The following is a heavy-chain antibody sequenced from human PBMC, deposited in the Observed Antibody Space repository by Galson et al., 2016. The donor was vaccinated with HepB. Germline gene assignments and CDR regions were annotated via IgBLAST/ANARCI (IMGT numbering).Heavy chain of an antibody. CDR1: GDSISSSDW. J-gene: IGHJ3*02. V-gene: IGHV4-28*03. D-gene: IGHD3-10*01. Sequence: SETLSLTCTVSGDSISSSDWWGWIRQPPGKGLEWIGYINHSGFTYFDPSLKSRVTMSLNTSKNQFSLTLTSVTAADTAVYYCARVGNLKAFDIWGQGTMVTVSS. CDR2: INHSGFT. CDR3: ARVGNLKAFDI.